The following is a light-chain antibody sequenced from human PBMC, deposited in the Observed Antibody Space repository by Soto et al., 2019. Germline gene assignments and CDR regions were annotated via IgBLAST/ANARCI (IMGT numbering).Light chain of an antibody. Sequence: DIQMTQSPSTLSASVGDRVTITCRASQSISSWLAWYQQKPGKAPKLLIHDASSLESGVPSRFSGSGSGTEFTLTISSLQPDVFATYYCQQYNSYSQYTFGQGTKLEIK. J-gene: IGKJ2*01. CDR1: QSISSW. CDR2: DAS. V-gene: IGKV1-5*01. CDR3: QQYNSYSQYT.